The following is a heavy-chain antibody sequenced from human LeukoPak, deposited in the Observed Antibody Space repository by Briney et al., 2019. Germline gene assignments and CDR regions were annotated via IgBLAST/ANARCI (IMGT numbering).Heavy chain of an antibody. V-gene: IGHV4-39*07. J-gene: IGHJ4*02. CDR3: ARETDYYDSSGYDY. CDR2: IYYSGST. CDR1: GGSISSSSYY. Sequence: SETLSLTCTVSGGSISSSSYYWGWIRQPPGKGLEWNGSIYYSGSTYYNPSLKSRVTISVDTSKNQFSLKLSSVTAADTAVYYCARETDYYDSSGYDYWGQGTLVTVSS. D-gene: IGHD3-22*01.